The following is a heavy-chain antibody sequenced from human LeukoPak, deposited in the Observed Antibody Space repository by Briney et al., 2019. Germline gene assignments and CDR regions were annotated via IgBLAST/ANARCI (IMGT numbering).Heavy chain of an antibody. D-gene: IGHD2-8*02. CDR2: ISYDGSNK. J-gene: IGHJ4*02. CDR3: TTHRRIVLVATPTEPFQD. Sequence: GGSLRLSCAASGFTFSSYGMHWVRQDPGKGLEWVAVISYDGSNKYYADSVKGRFTISRDNSKNTLYLQMNSLNTEDTAMYYCTTHRRIVLVATPTEPFQDWGQGTPVTVSS. V-gene: IGHV3-30*03. CDR1: GFTFSSYG.